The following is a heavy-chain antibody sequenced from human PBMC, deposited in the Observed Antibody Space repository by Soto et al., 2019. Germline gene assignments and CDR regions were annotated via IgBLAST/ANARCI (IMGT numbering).Heavy chain of an antibody. J-gene: IGHJ6*02. CDR2: ISSSSSYI. Sequence: GGSLRLSCAASEFTFSSYSMNWVRQAPGKGLEWVSSISSSSSYIYYADSVKGRFTISRDNAKISLYLQMNSLRAEDTAVYYCARGPTTVTTYYYGMDVWGQGTTVTVSS. V-gene: IGHV3-21*01. D-gene: IGHD4-17*01. CDR3: ARGPTTVTTYYYGMDV. CDR1: EFTFSSYS.